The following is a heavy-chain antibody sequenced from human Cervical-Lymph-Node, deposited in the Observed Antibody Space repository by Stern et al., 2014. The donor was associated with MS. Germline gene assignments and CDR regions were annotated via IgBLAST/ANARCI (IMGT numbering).Heavy chain of an antibody. CDR3: ARDATSGYYEYDN. D-gene: IGHD3-22*01. J-gene: IGHJ4*02. Sequence: VQLVESGPGLVKPSETLSLTCTVSGVSIPRYYWSWIRQPPGKGLEWIGYIYYSGSTNYNPSLKSRVIISLDTSKTQFSLNLSSVTAADTAVYYCARDATSGYYEYDNWGQGTLVTVSS. CDR2: IYYSGST. V-gene: IGHV4-59*01. CDR1: GVSIPRYY.